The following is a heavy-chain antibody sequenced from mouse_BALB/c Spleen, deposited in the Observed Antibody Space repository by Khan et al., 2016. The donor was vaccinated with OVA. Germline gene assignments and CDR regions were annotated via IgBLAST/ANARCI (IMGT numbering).Heavy chain of an antibody. V-gene: IGHV2-2*02. CDR3: ARRGYDYGRGALFAY. Sequence: VQLQESGPGLVQPSQSLSITCTVSGFSLNNCSVHWVRQSPGKGLEWLGVIWSAGSTDYNAAFISRLTISKDNSRSQVFFKMNSLQPNVTAIYYCARRGYDYGRGALFAYWGQGTLVTVSA. D-gene: IGHD2-4*01. CDR2: IWSAGST. J-gene: IGHJ3*01. CDR1: GFSLNNCS.